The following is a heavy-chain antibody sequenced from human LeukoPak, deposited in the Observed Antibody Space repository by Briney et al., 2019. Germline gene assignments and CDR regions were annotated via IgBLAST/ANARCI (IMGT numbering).Heavy chain of an antibody. V-gene: IGHV4-4*07. J-gene: IGHJ3*02. Sequence: SETLSLTCTVSGGSINNYYWSWIRQPAGKGLEWIGRIYTRGSTNYNPSLKSRVTMSVDTSKNQFSLKLSSVTAADTAVYYCARGRYCSADICSGGDAFDIWGQGTVVSVSS. CDR3: ARGRYCSADICSGGDAFDI. CDR1: GGSINNYY. CDR2: IYTRGST. D-gene: IGHD2-15*01.